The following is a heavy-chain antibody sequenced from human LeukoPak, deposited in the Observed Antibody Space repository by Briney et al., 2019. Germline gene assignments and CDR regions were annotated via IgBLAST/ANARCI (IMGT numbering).Heavy chain of an antibody. CDR2: IYHSGST. Sequence: PSETLSLTCAVSGYSISSGYYWGWIRQPPGKGLEWIGSIYHSGSTYYNPSLKSRVTISVDTSKNQFSLKLSSVTAADTAVYYCAGTFDYYDSSGYSVLGAFDIWVQGTMVTVSS. CDR3: AGTFDYYDSSGYSVLGAFDI. J-gene: IGHJ3*02. V-gene: IGHV4-38-2*01. D-gene: IGHD3-22*01. CDR1: GYSISSGYY.